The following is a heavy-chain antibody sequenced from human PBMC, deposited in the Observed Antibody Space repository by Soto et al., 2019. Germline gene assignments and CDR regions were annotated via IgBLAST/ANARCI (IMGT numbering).Heavy chain of an antibody. V-gene: IGHV3-33*01. D-gene: IGHD6-13*01. J-gene: IGHJ4*02. CDR2: IWYDGSNK. CDR3: ASTGGIGAAGMYYFDY. Sequence: QVQLVESGGGVVQPGRSLRLSCAASGFTFSSYGMHWVRQAPGKGLEWVAVIWYDGSNKYYADSVKGRFTISRDNSKNTLYLQMNSLRAEDTAVYYCASTGGIGAAGMYYFDYWGQGTLVTVSS. CDR1: GFTFSSYG.